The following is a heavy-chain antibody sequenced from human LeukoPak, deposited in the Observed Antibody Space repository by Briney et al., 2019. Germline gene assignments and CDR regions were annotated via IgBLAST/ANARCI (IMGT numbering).Heavy chain of an antibody. CDR2: IYYSGST. CDR1: GGSISSGGYY. CDR3: AIDSSSGYSSSWNYYYYMDV. V-gene: IGHV4-31*03. Sequence: SETLSLTCTVSGGSISSGGYYWSWIRQHPGKGLEWIGYIYYSGSTYYNPSLKSRVTISVDTSKNQFSLKLSSVTAADTAVYYCAIDSSSGYSSSWNYYYYMDVWGKGATVTVSS. J-gene: IGHJ6*03. D-gene: IGHD6-13*01.